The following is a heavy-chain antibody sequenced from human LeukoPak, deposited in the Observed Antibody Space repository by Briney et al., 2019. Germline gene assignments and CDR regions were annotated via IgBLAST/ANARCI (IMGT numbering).Heavy chain of an antibody. CDR2: INHSGST. CDR3: ARRVWGSYRYSH. J-gene: IGHJ4*02. D-gene: IGHD3-16*02. V-gene: IGHV4-34*01. CDR1: GGSFSGYY. Sequence: SETLSLTCAVYGGSFSGYYWSWIRQPPGKGLEWIGEINHSGSTNYNPSLKSRVTISVDTSKNQFSLKLSSVTAADTAVYYCARRVWGSYRYSHWGQGTLVTGSS.